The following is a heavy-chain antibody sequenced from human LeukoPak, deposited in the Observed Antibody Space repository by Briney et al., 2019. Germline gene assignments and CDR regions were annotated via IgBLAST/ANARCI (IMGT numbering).Heavy chain of an antibody. D-gene: IGHD3-16*01. CDR1: GGSISSSFNY. Sequence: KASETLSLTCTVSGGSISSSFNYWAWIRQPPGKGLEWIGGIYESGSAYYNPSLKSRITMSVDTSENQFSLKLTSVTAADTAVYYCARHYGPWGQGTLVTVSS. V-gene: IGHV4-39*01. J-gene: IGHJ5*02. CDR2: IYESGSA. CDR3: ARHYGP.